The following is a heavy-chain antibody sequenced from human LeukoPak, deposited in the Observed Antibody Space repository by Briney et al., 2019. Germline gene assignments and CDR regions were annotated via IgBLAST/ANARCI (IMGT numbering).Heavy chain of an antibody. D-gene: IGHD6-19*01. Sequence: TENVLRKAPGGPLSSHPNSWVPQAPGQGHEWLGGIIPIFVTANYAQKFQGRVTITADEYTSTAYMELSSVRSDDTAVYYCAGEGYSSGFDYWGQGTLVTVSS. J-gene: IGHJ4*02. V-gene: IGHV1-69*13. CDR2: IIPIFVTA. CDR1: GGPLSSHP. CDR3: AGEGYSSGFDY.